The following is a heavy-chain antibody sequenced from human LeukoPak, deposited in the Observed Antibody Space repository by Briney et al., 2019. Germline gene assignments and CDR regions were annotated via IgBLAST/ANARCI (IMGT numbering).Heavy chain of an antibody. J-gene: IGHJ6*02. CDR1: GFTFSSYA. V-gene: IGHV3-30-3*01. CDR2: ISYGGSNK. D-gene: IGHD6-13*01. CDR3: ARDWSSWHYYYYGMDV. Sequence: GGSLRLSCAASGFTFSSYAMHWVRQAPGKGLEWVAVISYGGSNKYYADSVKGRFTISRDNSKNTLYLQMNSLRAEDTAVYYCARDWSSWHYYYYGMDVWGQGTTVTVSS.